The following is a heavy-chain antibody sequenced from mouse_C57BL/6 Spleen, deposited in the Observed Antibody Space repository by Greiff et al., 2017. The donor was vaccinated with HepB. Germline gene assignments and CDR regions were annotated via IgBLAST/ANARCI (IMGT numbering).Heavy chain of an antibody. J-gene: IGHJ3*01. V-gene: IGHV1-52*01. Sequence: QVQLQQPGAELVRPGSSVKLSCKASGYTFTSYWMHWVKQRPIQGLEWIGNIDPSDSETHYNQKFKDKATLTVDKSSSTAYMQLSSLTSEDSAVYYCARVDSSGYDPSYWGQGTLVTVSA. CDR1: GYTFTSYW. CDR3: ARVDSSGYDPSY. D-gene: IGHD3-2*02. CDR2: IDPSDSET.